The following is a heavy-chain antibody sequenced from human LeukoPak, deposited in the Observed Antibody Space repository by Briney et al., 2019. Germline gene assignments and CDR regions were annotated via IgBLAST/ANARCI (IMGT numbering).Heavy chain of an antibody. Sequence: ASVKVSCKASGGTFSSYAISWVRQAPGQGLEWMGGIIPIFGTANYAQKFQGSVTITTDESTSTAYMELSSLRSEDTAVYYCARGAILTGYSLGYWGQGTLVTVSS. CDR2: IIPIFGTA. D-gene: IGHD3-9*01. CDR3: ARGAILTGYSLGY. J-gene: IGHJ4*02. CDR1: GGTFSSYA. V-gene: IGHV1-69*05.